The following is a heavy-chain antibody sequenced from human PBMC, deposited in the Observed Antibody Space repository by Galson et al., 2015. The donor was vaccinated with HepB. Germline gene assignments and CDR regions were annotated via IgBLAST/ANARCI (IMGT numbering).Heavy chain of an antibody. J-gene: IGHJ6*02. Sequence: SLRLSCAASGFTFSSYGMHWVRQAPGKGLEWVAVISYDGSNKYYADSVKGRFTISRDNSKNTLYLQMNSLRAEDTAVYYCAKDGCSSTSCYWGELSGVWGQGTTVTVSS. D-gene: IGHD2-2*01. CDR3: AKDGCSSTSCYWGELSGV. V-gene: IGHV3-30*18. CDR1: GFTFSSYG. CDR2: ISYDGSNK.